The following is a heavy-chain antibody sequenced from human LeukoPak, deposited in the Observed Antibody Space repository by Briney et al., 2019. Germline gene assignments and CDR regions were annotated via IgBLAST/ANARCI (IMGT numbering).Heavy chain of an antibody. CDR2: ISWNGDTI. CDR3: ARAFLTGLDY. D-gene: IGHD3-9*01. CDR1: GFTFDEYS. V-gene: IGHV3-9*01. Sequence: GGSLRLSCAASGFTFDEYSMHWVRQAPGKGLEWVSGISWNGDTIAYADSVKGRFTISRDNAKNSLYLQMNSLRAEDTAVYYCARAFLTGLDYWGQGTLVTVSS. J-gene: IGHJ4*02.